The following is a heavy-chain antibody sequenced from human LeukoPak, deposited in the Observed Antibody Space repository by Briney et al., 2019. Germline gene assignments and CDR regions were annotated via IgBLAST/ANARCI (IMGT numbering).Heavy chain of an antibody. D-gene: IGHD3-10*01. CDR2: IYTSGST. J-gene: IGHJ5*02. V-gene: IGHV4-61*02. Sequence: SETLSLTCTVSGGSISSGSYYWSWIRQPAGKGLEWIGRIYTSGSTNYNPSLKSRVTISVDTSKSQFSLKLSSVTAADTAVYYCARMHYYAPGSPWFDPWGQGTLVTVSS. CDR1: GGSISSGSYY. CDR3: ARMHYYAPGSPWFDP.